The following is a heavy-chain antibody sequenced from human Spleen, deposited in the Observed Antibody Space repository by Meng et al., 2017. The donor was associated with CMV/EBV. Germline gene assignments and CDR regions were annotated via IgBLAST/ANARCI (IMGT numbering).Heavy chain of an antibody. J-gene: IGHJ4*02. V-gene: IGHV4-4*07. CDR3: ARYLLGAHFDY. CDR1: CGSIGSYY. D-gene: IGHD3-16*01. CDR2: IYTSGST. Sequence: VQLTGSGPGLVKPSEPLSLPCAGSCGSIGSYYWSWIRQPAGKGLEWIGRIYTSGSTNYNPSLKSRVTMSVDTSKNQFSLKLSSVTAADTAVYYCARYLLGAHFDYWDQGTLVTVSS.